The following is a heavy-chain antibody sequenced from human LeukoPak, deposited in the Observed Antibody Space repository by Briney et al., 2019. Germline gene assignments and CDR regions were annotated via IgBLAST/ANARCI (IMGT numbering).Heavy chain of an antibody. CDR1: GFTFDDYA. V-gene: IGHV3-9*01. CDR3: AKDTYYYGSGSYWY. D-gene: IGHD3-10*01. J-gene: IGHJ4*02. Sequence: GGSLRLSCAASGFTFDDYAMHWVRQAPGKGLEWVSGISWNSGSIVYADSVKGRFTISRDNAKNSLYLQMNSLRAEDTALYYCAKDTYYYGSGSYWYWGQGTLVTVSS. CDR2: ISWNSGSI.